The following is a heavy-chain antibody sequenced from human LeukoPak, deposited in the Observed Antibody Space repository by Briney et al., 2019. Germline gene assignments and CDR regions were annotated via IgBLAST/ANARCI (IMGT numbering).Heavy chain of an antibody. D-gene: IGHD7-27*01. CDR3: ARDDQTGYYFDY. V-gene: IGHV3-7*01. CDR1: GFTLSSYW. Sequence: PGGSLRLSCAASGFTLSSYWMSWVRQAPGKGLEWVANIKQDGSEKYYVDSVKGRFTISRDNAKNSLYLQMNSLRAEDTAVYYCARDDQTGYYFDYWGQGTLVTVSS. J-gene: IGHJ4*02. CDR2: IKQDGSEK.